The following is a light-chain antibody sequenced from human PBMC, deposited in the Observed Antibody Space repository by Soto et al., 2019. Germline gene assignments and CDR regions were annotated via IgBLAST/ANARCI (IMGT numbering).Light chain of an antibody. J-gene: IGLJ1*01. V-gene: IGLV2-23*01. CDR1: SSDVGSYNL. CDR3: CSYAGSSTLV. Sequence: QSVLTQPASVSGSPGQSITISCTGTSSDVGSYNLVSWYQQHPGKAPKLMIYEGSKRPSGVSNRFSGSKSGNTAPLTISGLQAEDEADYYCCSYAGSSTLVFGTGTKVTVL. CDR2: EGS.